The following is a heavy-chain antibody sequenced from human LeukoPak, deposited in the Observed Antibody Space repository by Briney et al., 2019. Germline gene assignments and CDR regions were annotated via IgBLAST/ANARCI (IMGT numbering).Heavy chain of an antibody. J-gene: IGHJ4*02. D-gene: IGHD3-22*01. CDR1: GGTFSSYA. V-gene: IGHV1-69*04. Sequence: ASVKVSCKASGGTFSSYAISWVRQAPGQALEWMGRIIPILGIANYAQKFQGRVTITADKSTSTAYMELSSLRSEDTAVYYCARDPASSGYHEQWGQGTLVTVSS. CDR3: ARDPASSGYHEQ. CDR2: IIPILGIA.